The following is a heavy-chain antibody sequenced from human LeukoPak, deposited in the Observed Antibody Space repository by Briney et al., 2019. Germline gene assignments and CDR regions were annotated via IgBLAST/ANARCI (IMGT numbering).Heavy chain of an antibody. Sequence: GRSLRLSCAATGFTFSNYAIHWGRQAPGKGLEWVAFISDDGSRQHYADSVKGRFTISRDNSKNTLNLQMNSLRAEDTAVYYCARCSGVFGSSGYWGQGTLVTVSS. CDR1: GFTFSNYA. D-gene: IGHD6-6*01. J-gene: IGHJ4*02. CDR3: ARCSGVFGSSGY. CDR2: ISDDGSRQ. V-gene: IGHV3-30-3*01.